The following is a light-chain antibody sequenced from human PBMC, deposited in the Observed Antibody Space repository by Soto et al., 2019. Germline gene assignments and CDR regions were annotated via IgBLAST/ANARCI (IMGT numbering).Light chain of an antibody. CDR3: QQYGSSPLVAT. CDR2: GAS. J-gene: IGKJ2*01. V-gene: IGKV3-20*01. CDR1: QSVSSSY. Sequence: EIVLTQSPGTLSLSPGERATLSCRASQSVSSSYLAWYQQKPGQAPRLLIYGASSRATGIPDRFSGSWSGTDFTLTISRREPDDFAVYYCQQYGSSPLVATFGQGTKLEIK.